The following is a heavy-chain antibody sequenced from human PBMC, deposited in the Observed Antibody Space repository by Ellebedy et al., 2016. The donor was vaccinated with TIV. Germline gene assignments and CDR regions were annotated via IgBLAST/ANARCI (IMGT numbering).Heavy chain of an antibody. D-gene: IGHD3-22*01. V-gene: IGHV3-23*01. Sequence: GESLKTSCAASGFTFSGYAMSWVRQAPGKGLEWVSTISSTGSRTYYADSVEGRFIISRDNSKKTLYLQMNSLRAEDTAVYYCAKGRGGGSDTSAPRYYFDYWGLGTLVTVSS. CDR3: AKGRGGGSDTSAPRYYFDY. CDR1: GFTFSGYA. CDR2: ISSTGSRT. J-gene: IGHJ4*02.